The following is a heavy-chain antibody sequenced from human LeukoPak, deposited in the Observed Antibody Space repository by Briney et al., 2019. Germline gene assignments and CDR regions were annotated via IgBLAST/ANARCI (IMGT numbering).Heavy chain of an antibody. CDR3: ARDWAPRPGDRYYYGSGSYYNRGNYFDY. J-gene: IGHJ4*02. D-gene: IGHD3-10*01. CDR1: GYTFTSYG. CDR2: MSAYNGNT. Sequence: PLGAVKVSCKASGYTFTSYGISWVRQAPGQGLEWMGRMSAYNGNTNYAQKLQGRVTMTTDTSTSTAYMKLRSLRSDDTAVYYCARDWAPRPGDRYYYGSGSYYNRGNYFDYWGQGTLVTVSS. V-gene: IGHV1-18*01.